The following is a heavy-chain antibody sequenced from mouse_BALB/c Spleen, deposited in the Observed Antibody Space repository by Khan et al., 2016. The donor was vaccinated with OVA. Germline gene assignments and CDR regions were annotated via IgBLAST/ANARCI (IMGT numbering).Heavy chain of an antibody. CDR3: TRGDYYMFFAY. Sequence: VQLQESGAELVKPGASVKLSCKASGYTFTSYYMYWVKQRPGQGLEWIGEINPSNGGTNFNEKFKSKATLTVDKSSSTAYMQLSSLTSEDSAVXYCTRGDYYMFFAYWGQGTMVTVSA. V-gene: IGHV1S81*02. J-gene: IGHJ3*01. CDR1: GYTFTSYY. CDR2: INPSNGGT. D-gene: IGHD1-1*01.